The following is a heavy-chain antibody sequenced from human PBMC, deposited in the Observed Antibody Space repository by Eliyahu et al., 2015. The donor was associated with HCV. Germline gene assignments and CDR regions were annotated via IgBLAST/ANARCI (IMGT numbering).Heavy chain of an antibody. CDR2: INWNAEIT. J-gene: IGHJ5*02. V-gene: IGHV3-20*04. CDR1: GFTFDDYG. Sequence: EVQLVESGGGVVRPGGSLRVSCAASGFTFDDYGMSWVRQAPGKGLEWVSFINWNAEITDYADSVKGRFTISRDNAMNSLYLQMNSLRAEDTAFYYCARVRDYNDSDRWFDPWGQGTLVTVSS. D-gene: IGHD4-17*01. CDR3: ARVRDYNDSDRWFDP.